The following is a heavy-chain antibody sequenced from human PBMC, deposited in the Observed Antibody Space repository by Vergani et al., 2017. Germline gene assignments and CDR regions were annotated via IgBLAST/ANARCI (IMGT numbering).Heavy chain of an antibody. CDR2: ISGSGGST. Sequence: EVQLLESGGGLVQPGGSLRLSCAASGFTFSSYAMSWVRQAPGKGLEWVSAISGSGGSTYYADSVKGRFTISRDNSKNTLYLQMNSLRAEYTAVYYCAKDGGGDVLRYCDWLFSLYYFDYWGQGTLVTVSS. V-gene: IGHV3-23*01. J-gene: IGHJ4*02. D-gene: IGHD3-9*01. CDR3: AKDGGGDVLRYCDWLFSLYYFDY. CDR1: GFTFSSYA.